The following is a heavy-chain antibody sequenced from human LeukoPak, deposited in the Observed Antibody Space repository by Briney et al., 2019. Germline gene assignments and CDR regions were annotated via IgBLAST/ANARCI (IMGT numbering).Heavy chain of an antibody. J-gene: IGHJ4*02. CDR2: IGTAGDT. Sequence: GGSLRLSCAASGFTFGSYDMHWVRQATGKGLEWVSAIGTAGDTYYPGSVKGRFTISRENAKNSLYLQMNSLRAGDTAVYYCAREGRYCSSTSCYFDYWGQGTLVTVSS. CDR1: GFTFGSYD. D-gene: IGHD2-2*01. CDR3: AREGRYCSSTSCYFDY. V-gene: IGHV3-13*01.